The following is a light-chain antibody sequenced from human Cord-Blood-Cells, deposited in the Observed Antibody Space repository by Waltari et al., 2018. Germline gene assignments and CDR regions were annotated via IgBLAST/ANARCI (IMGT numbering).Light chain of an antibody. CDR1: QSVSSY. CDR2: DAS. CDR3: QQRSNWIT. J-gene: IGKJ5*01. Sequence: DIGLTQSHATLSLSPGARATLPCRASQSVSSYLAWYQQKPRQAPRLLIYDASNRATGIPARFSGSGSGTDFTLAISSLEPEDFAVYYCQQRSNWITLGQGTRLEIK. V-gene: IGKV3-11*01.